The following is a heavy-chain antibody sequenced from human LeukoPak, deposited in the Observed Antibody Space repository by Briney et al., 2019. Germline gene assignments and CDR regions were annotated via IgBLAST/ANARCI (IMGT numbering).Heavy chain of an antibody. D-gene: IGHD4-23*01. CDR3: AREPYGGNLYYFDY. Sequence: GGSLRLSCAASGFTVSSNYMNWVRQAPGKGLELVSVIYSGGCTYYSDSVKGRFTISRDNSKNTLYLQMNSLRAEDTAVYYCAREPYGGNLYYFDYWGQGTLVTVSS. J-gene: IGHJ4*02. CDR1: GFTVSSNY. V-gene: IGHV3-53*01. CDR2: IYSGGCT.